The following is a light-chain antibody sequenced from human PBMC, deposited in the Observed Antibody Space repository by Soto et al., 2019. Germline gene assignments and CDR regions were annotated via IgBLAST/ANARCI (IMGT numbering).Light chain of an antibody. CDR2: DVT. Sequence: QLVLTQPRSVSGSPGQSVTISRTGTSSDVGGYNYVSWYQQHPGKAPKLMIHDVTKRPSGVPDRFSGSKSGNRASLTISGLQAEDEADYYCCSYAGSYSFDVIFGGGTKLTVL. V-gene: IGLV2-11*01. CDR3: CSYAGSYSFDVI. CDR1: SSDVGGYNY. J-gene: IGLJ2*01.